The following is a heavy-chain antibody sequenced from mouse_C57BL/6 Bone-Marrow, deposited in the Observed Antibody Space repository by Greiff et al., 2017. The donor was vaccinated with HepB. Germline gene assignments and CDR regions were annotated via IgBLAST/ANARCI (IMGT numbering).Heavy chain of an antibody. CDR2: ISNGGGST. CDR3: ARLLRAAMDY. Sequence: EVKLVESGGGLVQPGGSLKLSCAASGFTFSDYYMYWVRQTPEKRLEWVAYISNGGGSTYYPDTVKGRFTISRDNAKNTLYLQMSRLKSEDTAMYYCARLLRAAMDYWGQGTSVTVSS. CDR1: GFTFSDYY. V-gene: IGHV5-12*01. D-gene: IGHD1-1*01. J-gene: IGHJ4*01.